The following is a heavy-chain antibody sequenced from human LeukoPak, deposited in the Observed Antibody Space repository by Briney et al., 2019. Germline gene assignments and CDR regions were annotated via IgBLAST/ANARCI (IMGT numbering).Heavy chain of an antibody. D-gene: IGHD2-2*01. CDR3: ARDGGYCSSTSCYLDYYGMDV. CDR1: GFTFSSYS. CDR2: ISSSSSYI. V-gene: IGHV3-21*01. Sequence: GGSLRLSCAASGFTFSSYSMNWVRQAPGKGLEWVSSISSSSSYIYYADSVKGRFTISRDNAKNSLYLQMNSLRAEDTAVYYCARDGGYCSSTSCYLDYYGMDVSGKGTTVTVSS. J-gene: IGHJ6*04.